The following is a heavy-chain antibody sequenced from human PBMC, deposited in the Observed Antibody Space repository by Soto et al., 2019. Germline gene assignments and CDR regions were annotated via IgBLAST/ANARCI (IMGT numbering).Heavy chain of an antibody. CDR2: IRGSGGST. V-gene: IGHV3-23*01. J-gene: IGHJ4*02. Sequence: EVQLLESGGGLVQPGGSLRLSCAASGFTFSSYDMSWVRQAPGKGLELVSAIRGSGGSTYYADSVKGRFTISVDNSTNTLYMQMNSLRAEDTAVYYCAKVQPSYGSGSQRLVDYWGQGTLVTVSS. CDR1: GFTFSSYD. CDR3: AKVQPSYGSGSQRLVDY. D-gene: IGHD3-10*01.